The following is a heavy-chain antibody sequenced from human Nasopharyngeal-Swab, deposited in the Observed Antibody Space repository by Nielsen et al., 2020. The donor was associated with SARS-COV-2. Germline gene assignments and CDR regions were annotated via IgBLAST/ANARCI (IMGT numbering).Heavy chain of an antibody. Sequence: GESLKISCAASGFTFSNYAMSWVRQAPGKGLEWVSSIFGSGAITPYADSVKGRFTISRDNSKNTLYLQMDSLRAEDTAVYYCSTLPLGYCSGVSCLDAWGQGTLVTVSS. CDR1: GFTFSNYA. D-gene: IGHD2-15*01. CDR3: STLPLGYCSGVSCLDA. J-gene: IGHJ5*02. CDR2: IFGSGAIT. V-gene: IGHV3-23*01.